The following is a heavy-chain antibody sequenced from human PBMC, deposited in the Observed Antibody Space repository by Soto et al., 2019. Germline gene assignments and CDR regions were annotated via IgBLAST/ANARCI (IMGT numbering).Heavy chain of an antibody. J-gene: IGHJ5*02. CDR1: GYTFTSYY. Sequence: QVQLVQSGAEVKKPGASVKVSCKASGYTFTSYYMHWVRQAPGQGLEWMGIINPSGGSTSYAQKVQGRVTMTRDTSTRTVYRELSSLRSEDTAVYYCQRRRWRGTEFDPWGQGTLFTVSS. D-gene: IGHD2-15*01. V-gene: IGHV1-46*01. CDR3: QRRRWRGTEFDP. CDR2: INPSGGST.